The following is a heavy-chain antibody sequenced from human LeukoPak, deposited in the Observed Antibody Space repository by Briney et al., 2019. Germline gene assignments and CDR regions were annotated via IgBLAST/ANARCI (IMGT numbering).Heavy chain of an antibody. D-gene: IGHD3-10*01. J-gene: IGHJ5*02. CDR2: INQDGSEK. V-gene: IGHV3-7*01. Sequence: GGSLRLSCAASGFTFRSYWMHWVRQAPGKGLEWVANINQDGSEKYYVDSVKGRFTISRDDAKYSLYLQMNSLRAEDAAVYYCARPLKYYYGSETYFWFDPWGQGTLVTVSS. CDR1: GFTFRSYW. CDR3: ARPLKYYYGSETYFWFDP.